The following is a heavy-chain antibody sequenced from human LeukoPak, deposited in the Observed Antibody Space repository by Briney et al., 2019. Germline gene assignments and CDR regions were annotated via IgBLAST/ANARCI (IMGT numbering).Heavy chain of an antibody. Sequence: ASVKVSCKASGYSFTSHYMHWVRQAPGQGLEWMGLINPRGTSTIYAKKFQGRIIMTRDMSTTTDYMELSSLKSDDTAVYYCARDNSIHERGWWFDPWGQGTLVTVSS. V-gene: IGHV1-46*01. J-gene: IGHJ5*02. D-gene: IGHD4-23*01. CDR3: ARDNSIHERGWWFDP. CDR1: GYSFTSHY. CDR2: INPRGTST.